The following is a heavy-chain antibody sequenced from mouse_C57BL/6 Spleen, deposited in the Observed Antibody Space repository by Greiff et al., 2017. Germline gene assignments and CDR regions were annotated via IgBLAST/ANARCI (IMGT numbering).Heavy chain of an antibody. J-gene: IGHJ3*01. CDR3: ASDRGEHGTPFAY. D-gene: IGHD1-1*01. CDR1: GFSLTSSG. CDR2: IWGVGST. Sequence: VQLKESGPGLVAPSQSLSITCTVSGFSLTSSGVDWVRQSPGKGLEWLGVIWGVGSTNYNSALKSRLSISKDNSKSQVFLKMNSLQTDDTAMYYCASDRGEHGTPFAYWGQGTLVTVSA. V-gene: IGHV2-6*01.